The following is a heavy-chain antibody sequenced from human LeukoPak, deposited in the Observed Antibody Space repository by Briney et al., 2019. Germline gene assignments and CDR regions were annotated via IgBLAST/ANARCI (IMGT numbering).Heavy chain of an antibody. Sequence: SETLSLTCTVSGGSISSSSYYWGWIRQPPWKGLEWIGSIYYSGSTYYNPSLKSRVTISVDTSKNQFSLKLSSVTAADTAVYYCARRYCSSTSCHQYYYYMDVWGKGTTVTVSS. D-gene: IGHD2-2*01. V-gene: IGHV4-39*01. CDR2: IYYSGST. CDR3: ARRYCSSTSCHQYYYYMDV. J-gene: IGHJ6*03. CDR1: GGSISSSSYY.